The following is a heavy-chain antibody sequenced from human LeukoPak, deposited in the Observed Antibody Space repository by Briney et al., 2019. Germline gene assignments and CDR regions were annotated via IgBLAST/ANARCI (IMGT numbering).Heavy chain of an antibody. CDR3: ARAPDDYDFWSGPFDY. CDR1: GGTFSSYA. D-gene: IGHD3-3*01. V-gene: IGHV1-18*01. J-gene: IGHJ4*02. CDR2: ISAYSGNT. Sequence: GASVKVSCKASGGTFSSYAISWVRQAPGQGLEWMGRISAYSGNTNYAQNLQGRVTMTTDTSTSTAYMELRSLRSDDTAVYYCARAPDDYDFWSGPFDYWGRGTLVTVSS.